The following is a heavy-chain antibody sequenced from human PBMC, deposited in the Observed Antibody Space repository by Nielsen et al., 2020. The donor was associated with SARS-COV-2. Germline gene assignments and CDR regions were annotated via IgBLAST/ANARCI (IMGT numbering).Heavy chain of an antibody. Sequence: GESLKISCAASGFTFSSYPMHWVRQAPGKGLELVAIKSFDGSNKYYADSVRGRFTISRDNPTNTLYLQMSSLRADDTAIYYCARADTVIITGPYDYWGQGTLVTVSS. CDR1: GFTFSSYP. D-gene: IGHD3-16*01. CDR3: ARADTVIITGPYDY. V-gene: IGHV3-30*04. J-gene: IGHJ4*02. CDR2: KSFDGSNK.